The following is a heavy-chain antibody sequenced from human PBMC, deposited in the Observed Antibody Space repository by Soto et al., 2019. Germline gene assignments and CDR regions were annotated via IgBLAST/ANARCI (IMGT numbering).Heavy chain of an antibody. CDR2: INPYNGNT. V-gene: IGHV1-18*01. CDR3: ARGYSSGGSCYKSDY. J-gene: IGHJ4*02. CDR1: GYTFSTYG. Sequence: ASVKVSCKSSGYTFSTYGITWVRQAPGQGLEWMGWINPYNGNTNYAQKLQGRVTTTTDTSTSTAYMELGSLRSDDTAVYYCARGYSSGGSCYKSDYWGQGTLVTVSS. D-gene: IGHD2-15*01.